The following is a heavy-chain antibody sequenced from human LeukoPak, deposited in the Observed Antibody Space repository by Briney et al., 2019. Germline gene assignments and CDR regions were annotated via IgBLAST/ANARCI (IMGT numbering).Heavy chain of an antibody. CDR2: ISSSSSYI. V-gene: IGHV3-21*01. D-gene: IGHD1-1*01. Sequence: PGGPLRLSCAASGFIFSRNSMNWVRQAPGKGLEWVSSISSSSSYIYYADPVKGRFTISRDNAKNSLYLQMNSLRAEDTAVYYCARETTASPLQDWGQGTLVTVSS. CDR1: GFIFSRNS. CDR3: ARETTASPLQD. J-gene: IGHJ4*02.